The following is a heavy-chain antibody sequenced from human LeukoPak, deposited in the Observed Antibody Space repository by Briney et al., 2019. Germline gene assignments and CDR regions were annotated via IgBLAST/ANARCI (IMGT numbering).Heavy chain of an antibody. J-gene: IGHJ5*02. CDR2: ISSSGSTI. V-gene: IGHV3-11*04. CDR1: RFTFSDYY. Sequence: SGGSLRLSCAASRFTFSDYYMSWIRQAPGKGLEWVSYISSSGSTIYYADSVKGRFTISRDNAKNSLYLQMNSLRAEDTAVYYCARDGDYYASWFDPWGQGTLVTVSS. D-gene: IGHD4-17*01. CDR3: ARDGDYYASWFDP.